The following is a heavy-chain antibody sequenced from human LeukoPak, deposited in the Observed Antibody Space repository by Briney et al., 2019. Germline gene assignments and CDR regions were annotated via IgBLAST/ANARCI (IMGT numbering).Heavy chain of an antibody. CDR1: GYTFTSYY. Sequence: WASVKVSCKASGYTFTSYYMHWVRQDPGQGLEWMGIINPSGGSTIYAQKFQGRVTITRDMSTSTVYMELSSLRSEDTAVYYCARDRDLTGPYNFDYWGQGTLVTVSS. V-gene: IGHV1-46*01. CDR2: INPSGGST. D-gene: IGHD3-9*01. J-gene: IGHJ4*02. CDR3: ARDRDLTGPYNFDY.